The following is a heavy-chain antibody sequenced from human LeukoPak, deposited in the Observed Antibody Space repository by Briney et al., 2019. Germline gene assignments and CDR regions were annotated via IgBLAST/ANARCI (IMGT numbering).Heavy chain of an antibody. J-gene: IGHJ4*02. Sequence: GGSLRLSCAASGFTFSDYYMSWIRQAPGKGLEWVSYISSSGSTIYYADSVKARFTISRDNAKNSLYLQMNSLRAEDTAVYYCATGAVAGTCFDYWGQGTLVTVSS. CDR2: ISSSGSTI. D-gene: IGHD6-19*01. CDR3: ATGAVAGTCFDY. CDR1: GFTFSDYY. V-gene: IGHV3-11*01.